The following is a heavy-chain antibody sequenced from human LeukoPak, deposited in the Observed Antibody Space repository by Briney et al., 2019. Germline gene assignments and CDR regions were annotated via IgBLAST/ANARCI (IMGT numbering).Heavy chain of an antibody. CDR1: GFTFSSYA. CDR3: ASYYDSSGYSGFDY. V-gene: IGHV3-23*01. J-gene: IGHJ4*02. Sequence: PGGSLRLSCVASGFTFSSYAMHWVRQAPGKGLEWVSAISGSGGSTYYADSVKGRFTISRDNSKNTLYLQMNSLRAEDTAVYYCASYYDSSGYSGFDYWGQGTLVTVSS. D-gene: IGHD3-22*01. CDR2: ISGSGGST.